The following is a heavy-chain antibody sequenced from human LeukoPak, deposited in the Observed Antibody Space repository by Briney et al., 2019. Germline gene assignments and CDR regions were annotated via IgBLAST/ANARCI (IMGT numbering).Heavy chain of an antibody. Sequence: SETLSLTCTVSGYSISGGYYWGWIRQPPGKGLEWIGSIHHSGSTYYNPSLKSRVTISVDTSKNQFSLKLSSVTAADTAMYYCAREPSGTLDYWGQGTLVTVSS. CDR1: GYSISGGYY. CDR2: IHHSGST. CDR3: AREPSGTLDY. J-gene: IGHJ4*02. D-gene: IGHD1-26*01. V-gene: IGHV4-38-2*02.